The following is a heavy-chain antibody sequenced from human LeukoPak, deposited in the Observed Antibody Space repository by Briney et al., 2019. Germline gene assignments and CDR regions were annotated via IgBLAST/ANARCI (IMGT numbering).Heavy chain of an antibody. CDR3: ARNVVSASGWNLDYFDY. Sequence: PSETLSPTCTVSGGSISSGSHYWGWIRQPPGKGLEWIGGIYHSGSTYFNPSLRSRVTVSVDTSNNQFSLKLSSVTAADTAVYYCARNVVSASGWNLDYFDYWGQGTLVTVSS. D-gene: IGHD6-19*01. CDR2: IYHSGST. V-gene: IGHV4-39*01. J-gene: IGHJ4*02. CDR1: GGSISSGSHY.